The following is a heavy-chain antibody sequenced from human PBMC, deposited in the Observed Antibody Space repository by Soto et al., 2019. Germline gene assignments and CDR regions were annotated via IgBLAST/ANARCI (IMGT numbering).Heavy chain of an antibody. V-gene: IGHV1-46*01. Sequence: ASVTVSCKASGYTFTSYYMHWVRQAPGQGLEWMGIINPSGGSTSYAQKFQGRVTMTRDTSTSTVYMELSSLRSEDSAVYYCARDFTYYDFWSGYSHYYYYGMDVWGQGTTVTVSS. CDR3: ARDFTYYDFWSGYSHYYYYGMDV. CDR1: GYTFTSYY. J-gene: IGHJ6*02. D-gene: IGHD3-3*01. CDR2: INPSGGST.